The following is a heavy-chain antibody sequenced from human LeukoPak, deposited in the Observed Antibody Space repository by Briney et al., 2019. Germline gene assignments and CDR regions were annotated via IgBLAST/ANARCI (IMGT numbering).Heavy chain of an antibody. Sequence: PGGSLRLSCAASGFTFTNYAMSWVRQAPGKGLEWVSSISGNGGSTYYADSVKGRFTISSDNSKNTLHLQMNSLSAEDTAVYYCAKYYYDSTGYYYDAFDIWGQGTMVTVSS. CDR2: ISGNGGST. V-gene: IGHV3-23*01. CDR1: GFTFTNYA. J-gene: IGHJ3*02. D-gene: IGHD3-22*01. CDR3: AKYYYDSTGYYYDAFDI.